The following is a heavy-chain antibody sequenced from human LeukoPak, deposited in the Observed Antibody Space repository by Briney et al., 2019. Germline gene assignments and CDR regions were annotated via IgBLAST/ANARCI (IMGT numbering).Heavy chain of an antibody. CDR1: GFTFSDYY. V-gene: IGHV3-11*01. D-gene: IGHD2-2*02. Sequence: GGSLRLSCAASGFTFSDYYMSWIRQAPGKGPEWVSYISSSGSTIYYADSVKGRFTISRDNAKNSLYLQMNSLRAEDTAVYYCARDGYCSSTSCYTVYWGQGTLVTVSS. J-gene: IGHJ4*02. CDR3: ARDGYCSSTSCYTVY. CDR2: ISSSGSTI.